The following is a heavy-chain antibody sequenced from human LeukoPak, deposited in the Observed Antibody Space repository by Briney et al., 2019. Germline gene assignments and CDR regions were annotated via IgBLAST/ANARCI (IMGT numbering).Heavy chain of an antibody. D-gene: IGHD6-13*01. V-gene: IGHV3-74*01. CDR1: GFTFSTYW. J-gene: IGHJ4*02. CDR2: INTDGNST. CDR3: ARELASGD. Sequence: PGGSLILSCAASGFTFSTYWMHWVRQAPGKGLVWVSQINTDGNSTTYADSVKGRFTVSRDNAKNTLYLQMNSLRAEDTAVYYCARELASGDWGQGTLVTVSS.